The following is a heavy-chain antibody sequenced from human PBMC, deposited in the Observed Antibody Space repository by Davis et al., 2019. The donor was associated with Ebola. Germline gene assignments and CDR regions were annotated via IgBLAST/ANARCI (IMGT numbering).Heavy chain of an antibody. CDR2: MNPNSGNT. J-gene: IGHJ4*02. Sequence: ASAKLSCKASGYTFTSYDINWVRQATGQGLEWMGWMNPNSGNTKYAQKLQGRVTMTTDTSTSTAYMELRSLRSDDTAVYYCAREKLGGSADYWGQGTLVTVSS. V-gene: IGHV1-18*01. D-gene: IGHD3-3*01. CDR3: AREKLGGSADY. CDR1: GYTFTSYD.